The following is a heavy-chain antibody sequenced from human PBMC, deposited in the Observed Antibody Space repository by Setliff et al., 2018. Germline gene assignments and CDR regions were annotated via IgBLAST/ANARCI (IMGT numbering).Heavy chain of an antibody. V-gene: IGHV1-46*01. D-gene: IGHD6-13*01. J-gene: IGHJ4*02. CDR1: GYSLTRYY. CDR2: INPGGGSA. CDR3: ARGGMAAANRKGVFEY. Sequence: ASVKVSCKASGYSLTRYYMHWVRQAPGQGLEWMGIINPGGGSASYAEKFQGRVTMTRDTSTSTFYMEVNILRSDDTAVYYCARGGMAAANRKGVFEYWGQGTVVTVSS.